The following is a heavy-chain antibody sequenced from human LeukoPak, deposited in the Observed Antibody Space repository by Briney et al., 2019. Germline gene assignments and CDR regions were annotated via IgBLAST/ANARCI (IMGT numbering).Heavy chain of an antibody. Sequence: GGSLRLSCAASGLTFRSYAMSWVRQAPGKGLEWVSAISGSGGSTYDADSVKGRFTISRDNSKNTLYLQMNSLRAEDTALYYYAKPSSGYTSFHIWGQGTMVTVSS. CDR2: ISGSGGST. V-gene: IGHV3-23*01. CDR1: GLTFRSYA. J-gene: IGHJ3*02. D-gene: IGHD3-22*01. CDR3: AKPSSGYTSFHI.